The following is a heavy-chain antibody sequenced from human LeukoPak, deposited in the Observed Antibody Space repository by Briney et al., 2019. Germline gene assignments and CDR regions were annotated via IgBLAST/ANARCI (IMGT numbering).Heavy chain of an antibody. CDR1: GFTVSSNY. V-gene: IGHV3-53*01. J-gene: IGHJ6*02. Sequence: GGSLRLSCAASGFTVSSNYMSWVRQAPGKGLEWVSVIYSGGSTYYADSVKGRFTISRDNSKNTLYLQMNSLRAEDTAVYYCASPLLAIQDYYYGMDVWGQGTTVTVSS. CDR3: ASPLLAIQDYYYGMDV. CDR2: IYSGGST. D-gene: IGHD3-3*02.